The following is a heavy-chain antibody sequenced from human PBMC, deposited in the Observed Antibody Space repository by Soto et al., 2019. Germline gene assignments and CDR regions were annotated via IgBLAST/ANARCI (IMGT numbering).Heavy chain of an antibody. CDR2: IYPGDSDT. D-gene: IGHD5-12*01. Sequence: GESLKISCKGSGYSFTSYLIGWVRQMPGKSLDWMGIIYPGDSDTRYSPSFQGQVTISADKSITTAYLQWSSLKASDTAMYYCARHLASGYDWGPQQENMDVWGQGTTVTVSS. V-gene: IGHV5-51*01. J-gene: IGHJ6*02. CDR1: GYSFTSYL. CDR3: ARHLASGYDWGPQQENMDV.